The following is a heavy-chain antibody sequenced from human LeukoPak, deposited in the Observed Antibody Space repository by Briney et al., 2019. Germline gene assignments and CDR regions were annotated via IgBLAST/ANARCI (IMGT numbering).Heavy chain of an antibody. CDR2: IYYSGTP. CDR1: GGSISSSY. CDR3: ARRGGNGFGFNY. Sequence: EXLSLTCSVSGGSISSSYWNWFRQPPGKGLEWIGSIYYSGTPYSHPSLNIRVTISLDTSKTPFSLKLTSVTAGDTAVYYCARRGGNGFGFNYWGQGTLVTVSS. V-gene: IGHV4-59*05. J-gene: IGHJ4*02. D-gene: IGHD5-18*01.